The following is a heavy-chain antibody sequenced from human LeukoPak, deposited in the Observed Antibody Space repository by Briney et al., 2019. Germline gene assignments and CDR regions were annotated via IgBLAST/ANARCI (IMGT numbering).Heavy chain of an antibody. CDR3: VRDPTEDFWSGFYSYFDF. CDR1: GYTFTTYG. V-gene: IGHV1-18*01. D-gene: IGHD3-3*01. Sequence: GASVKVSCKASGYTFTTYGLSWVRQAPGQGLEWMGWISTYNGNTNYAQKFQGRVTMTTDTSTSTAYMELRSLRSDDTAVYYCVRDPTEDFWSGFYSYFDFWGQGTLVTVSS. J-gene: IGHJ4*02. CDR2: ISTYNGNT.